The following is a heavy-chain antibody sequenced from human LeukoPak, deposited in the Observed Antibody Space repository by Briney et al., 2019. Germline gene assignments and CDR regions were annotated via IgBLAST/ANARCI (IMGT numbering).Heavy chain of an antibody. CDR3: ARAGLIVAGVNKYFDY. V-gene: IGHV3-23*01. D-gene: IGHD5-12*01. CDR1: GFNFGSYS. J-gene: IGHJ4*02. CDR2: MSADSATT. Sequence: AGGSLRLSCAASGFNFGSYSMTWVRQAPGKGLEWVSVMSADSATTFYADSVKGRFTISRDNAKNTVFLQMSSLRAEDTALYYCARAGLIVAGVNKYFDYWGQGTLVTVSS.